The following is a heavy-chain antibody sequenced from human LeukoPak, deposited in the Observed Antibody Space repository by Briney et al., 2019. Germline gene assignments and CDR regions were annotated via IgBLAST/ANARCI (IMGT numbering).Heavy chain of an antibody. J-gene: IGHJ4*02. CDR2: ISAYNGNT. CDR3: ARPVRGLYGSSFPEYYFDY. V-gene: IGHV1-18*01. CDR1: GGTFSSYA. Sequence: ASVKVSCKASGGTFSSYAISWVRQAPGQGLEWMGWISAYNGNTNYAQKLQGRVTMTTDTSTSTAYMELRSLRSDDTAVYYCARPVRGLYGSSFPEYYFDYWGQGTLVTVSS. D-gene: IGHD3-10*01.